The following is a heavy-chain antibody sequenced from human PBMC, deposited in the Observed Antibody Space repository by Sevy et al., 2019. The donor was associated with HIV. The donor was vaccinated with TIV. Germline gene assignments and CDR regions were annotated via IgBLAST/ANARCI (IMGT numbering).Heavy chain of an antibody. CDR2: IYYTGRT. J-gene: IGHJ6*02. CDR1: DDSISGYY. D-gene: IGHD4-17*01. Sequence: SETLSLTCTVSDDSISGYYWSWIRQPPGKGLEWIGYIYYTGRTNYNPSLKSRATISADKSTNHFYLKLSSVTAADTAVYYCARTTPYYYYGMDIWGQGTTVTVSS. V-gene: IGHV4-59*01. CDR3: ARTTPYYYYGMDI.